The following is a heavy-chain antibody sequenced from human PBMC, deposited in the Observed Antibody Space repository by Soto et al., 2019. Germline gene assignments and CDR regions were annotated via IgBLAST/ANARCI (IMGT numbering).Heavy chain of an antibody. J-gene: IGHJ5*02. CDR1: GYTFTSYY. CDR2: ISPSGGST. D-gene: IGHD4-17*01. CDR3: ARETRRKNYGDSPTQNWFAP. V-gene: IGHV1-46*01. Sequence: ASVKVSCKASGYTFTSYYMHWVRQAPGQGLEWMGIISPSGGSTSYAQKFQGRVTMTRDTSTSTVYMELSSLRSEDTAVYYCARETRRKNYGDSPTQNWFAPGGQGTLVPASS.